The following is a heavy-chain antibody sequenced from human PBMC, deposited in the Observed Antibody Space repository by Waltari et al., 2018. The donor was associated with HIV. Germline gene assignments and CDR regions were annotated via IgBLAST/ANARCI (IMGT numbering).Heavy chain of an antibody. CDR1: GFSFSGSD. CDR3: HRRGKLFRGVVDLDV. V-gene: IGHV3-73*01. Sequence: EVQLVQSGGDLVQPGGYLKVSCAASGFSFSGSDIHWVRQASGKGMEGIGRIRTKADRFATAYVASVKGRFIMSRDESESKSYLQMSSLKIEDTAVYYCHRRGKLFRGVVDLDVWGQGTTVIVSS. CDR2: IRTKADRFAT. J-gene: IGHJ6*02. D-gene: IGHD3-10*01.